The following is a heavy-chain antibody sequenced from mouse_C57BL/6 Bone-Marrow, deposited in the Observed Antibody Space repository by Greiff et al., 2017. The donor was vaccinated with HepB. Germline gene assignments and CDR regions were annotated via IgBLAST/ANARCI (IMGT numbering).Heavy chain of an antibody. CDR1: GFTFSSYG. CDR2: ISSGGSYT. D-gene: IGHD2-12*01. CDR3: ARLYYSRGDY. V-gene: IGHV5-6*01. J-gene: IGHJ2*01. Sequence: EVQLMESGGDLAKPGGSLKLSCAASGFTFSSYGMSWVRQTPDKRLEWVATISSGGSYTYYPDSVKGRFTISRDNAKNTLYLQMSSLKSEDTAMYYCARLYYSRGDYWGQGTTLTVSS.